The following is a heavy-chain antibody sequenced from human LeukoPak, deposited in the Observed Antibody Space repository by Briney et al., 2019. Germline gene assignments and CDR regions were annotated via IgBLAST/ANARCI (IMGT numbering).Heavy chain of an antibody. D-gene: IGHD1-1*01. V-gene: IGHV3-7*04. Sequence: GGSLRLSCAASGFTFSSYWMSWVRQAPGKGLEWVATINQDGGGKYYVDSMKGRFTISRDNAKNSLHLQMSSLRAEDTAVYYCARVRTGTTNWFDPWGQGTLVTVSS. J-gene: IGHJ5*02. CDR1: GFTFSSYW. CDR2: INQDGGGK. CDR3: ARVRTGTTNWFDP.